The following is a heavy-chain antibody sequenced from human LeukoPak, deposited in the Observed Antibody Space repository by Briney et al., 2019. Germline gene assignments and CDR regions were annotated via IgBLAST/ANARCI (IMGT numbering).Heavy chain of an antibody. Sequence: LPGGSLRLSCAASGFTFSSYWMSWVRQAPGKGLEWVANINQDGREKYYVGSVKGRFTISRDNAKNSVYLQMNSLRVEDTAVYFCARDYIGGWNDHWGQGTLVTVSS. J-gene: IGHJ4*02. V-gene: IGHV3-7*01. CDR1: GFTFSSYW. D-gene: IGHD3-16*01. CDR3: ARDYIGGWNDH. CDR2: INQDGREK.